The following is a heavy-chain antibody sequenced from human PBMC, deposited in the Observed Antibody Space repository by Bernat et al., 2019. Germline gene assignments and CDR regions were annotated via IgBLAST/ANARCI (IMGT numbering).Heavy chain of an antibody. J-gene: IGHJ4*02. Sequence: VQLLESGGGLVKPGGSLRLSCAASGFTFSDYYMSWIRQAPGKGLEWVSYISSSSSYTNYADSVKGRFTISRDNAKNSLYLQMNSLRAEDTAVYYCARVGVGATNLDYWGQGTLVTVSS. CDR2: ISSSSSYT. CDR3: ARVGVGATNLDY. D-gene: IGHD1-26*01. CDR1: GFTFSDYY. V-gene: IGHV3-11*06.